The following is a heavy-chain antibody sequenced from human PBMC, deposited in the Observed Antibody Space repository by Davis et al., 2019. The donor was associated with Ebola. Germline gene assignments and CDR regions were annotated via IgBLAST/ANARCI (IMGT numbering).Heavy chain of an antibody. CDR1: GGSFSGYY. CDR3: ARADIVVVVAAFDY. V-gene: IGHV4-34*01. J-gene: IGHJ4*02. CDR2: INHSGST. D-gene: IGHD2-15*01. Sequence: MPGGSLRPSCAVYGGSFSGYYWSWIRQPPGKGLEWIGEINHSGSTNYNPSLKSRVTISVDTSKNQFSLKLSSVTAADTAVYYCARADIVVVVAAFDYWGQGTLVTVSS.